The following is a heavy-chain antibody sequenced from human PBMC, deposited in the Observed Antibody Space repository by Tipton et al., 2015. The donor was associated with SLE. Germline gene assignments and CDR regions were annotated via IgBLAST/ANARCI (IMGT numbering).Heavy chain of an antibody. J-gene: IGHJ6*02. CDR1: GVSITSYY. Sequence: TLSLTCNVSGVSITSYYWSWIRQPPGKGLEWIGYIYTSGSTNYNPSLKSRVTISVDTSKNQFSLKLGSVTAADTAVYYCARRVIAAALDVWGQGTPVTVSS. CDR3: ARRVIAAALDV. CDR2: IYTSGST. V-gene: IGHV4-4*09. D-gene: IGHD6-13*01.